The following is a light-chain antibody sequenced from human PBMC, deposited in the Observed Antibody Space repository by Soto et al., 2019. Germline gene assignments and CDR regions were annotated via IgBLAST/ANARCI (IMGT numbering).Light chain of an antibody. Sequence: EIVLTQSPATVALSPGERATLYCRASQSVSSYLAWYKQKPGQAPSLLIYDASNRATGIPARFSGSGSGTDFTLTIRSLEPEDFAVDYCQQRSNWPTFGQGTKVDIK. CDR1: QSVSSY. V-gene: IGKV3-11*01. CDR2: DAS. J-gene: IGKJ1*01. CDR3: QQRSNWPT.